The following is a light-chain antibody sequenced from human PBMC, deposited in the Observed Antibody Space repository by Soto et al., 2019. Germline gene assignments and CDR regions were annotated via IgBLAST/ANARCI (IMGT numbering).Light chain of an antibody. CDR2: NIE. CDR1: SGSVSTNHY. V-gene: IGLV8-61*01. CDR3: MLCVATGVWV. J-gene: IGLJ3*02. Sequence: QTVVTQEASLSVSPGGTVTLTCGLNSGSVSTNHYPSWYQQTPGQPPRTLILNIESRPSGVPERFSGTIIGRRAALTITGAQSEDESDYYCMLCVATGVWVFGGGTKLTVL.